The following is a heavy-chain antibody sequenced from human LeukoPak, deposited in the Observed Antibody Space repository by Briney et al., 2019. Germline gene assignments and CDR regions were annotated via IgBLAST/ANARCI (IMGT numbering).Heavy chain of an antibody. J-gene: IGHJ4*02. CDR2: IIPILGIA. CDR1: GGTFSSYA. CDR3: ASSLGAWLVIDY. Sequence: SVKVSCKASGGTFSSYAISLVRQAPGQGLEWMGRIIPILGIANYAQKFQGRVTITADKSTSTAYMELSSPRSEDTAVYYCASSLGAWLVIDYWGQGTLVTVSS. V-gene: IGHV1-69*04. D-gene: IGHD6-19*01.